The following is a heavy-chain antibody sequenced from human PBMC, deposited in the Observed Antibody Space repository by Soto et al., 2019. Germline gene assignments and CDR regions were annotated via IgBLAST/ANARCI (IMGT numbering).Heavy chain of an antibody. CDR1: GYTFTSYG. Sequence: QVQLVQSGAEVKKPGASVKVSCKASGYTFTSYGISWVRQAPGQGLEWMGWISAYNGNTNYAQKLQGRVTMTTDTTTSTAYMELRSLRSDDTAVYYCARVGVKFRWLRDYYYYGRDVWGQGTTVTVSS. D-gene: IGHD5-12*01. J-gene: IGHJ6*02. V-gene: IGHV1-18*01. CDR2: ISAYNGNT. CDR3: ARVGVKFRWLRDYYYYGRDV.